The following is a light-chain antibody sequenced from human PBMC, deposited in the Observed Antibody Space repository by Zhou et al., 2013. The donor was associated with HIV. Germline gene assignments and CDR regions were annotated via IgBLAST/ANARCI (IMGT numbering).Light chain of an antibody. V-gene: IGKV3-15*01. Sequence: EIVMTQSPATLSVSPGERATLSCRASQRISSNVAWYQQIPGQAPRLLIFHASHRATGIPARFSGSGSGTEFTLTISSMQSGGSFGVYYCQQYNTGCLYFG. CDR3: QQYNTGCLY. CDR1: QRISSN. J-gene: IGKJ5*01. CDR2: HAS.